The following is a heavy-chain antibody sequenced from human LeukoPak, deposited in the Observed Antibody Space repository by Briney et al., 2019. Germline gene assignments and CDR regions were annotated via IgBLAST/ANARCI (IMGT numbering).Heavy chain of an antibody. J-gene: IGHJ4*02. CDR3: ARGLRGGSYYDY. V-gene: IGHV1-18*01. Sequence: ASVKVSCKASGYTFTSYGISWVRQAPGQGLEWMGWISAYNGNTNYAQKLQGRVTMTTDPSPSTAYMEPRSLRSDDTAVYYCARGLRGGSYYDYWGQGTLVTVSS. D-gene: IGHD3-16*01. CDR1: GYTFTSYG. CDR2: ISAYNGNT.